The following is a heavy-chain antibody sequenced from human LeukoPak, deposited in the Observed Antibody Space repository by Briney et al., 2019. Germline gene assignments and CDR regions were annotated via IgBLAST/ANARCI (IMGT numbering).Heavy chain of an antibody. CDR3: ARGLYGGNGLGH. CDR1: GGSFSGYY. CDR2: INHSGST. V-gene: IGHV4-34*01. Sequence: SETLSLTCAVYGGSFSGYYWSWIRQPPGKGLEWIGEINHSGSTNYNPSLESRVTISVDTSKNQFSLKLSSVTAADTAVYYCARGLYGGNGLGHWGQGTLVTVSS. J-gene: IGHJ4*02. D-gene: IGHD2-15*01.